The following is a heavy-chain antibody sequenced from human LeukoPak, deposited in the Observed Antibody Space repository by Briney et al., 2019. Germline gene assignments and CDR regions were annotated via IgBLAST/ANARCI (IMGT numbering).Heavy chain of an antibody. CDR2: ISSSGSTI. Sequence: KTGGSLRLSCAASGFTFTDYYISWIRQAPGKGLEWISYISSSGSTIYYADSMKGRFNISRDNAKNSVYLQMDSLRAEDTAVYYCARGYNYYYYMDVWGKGTTVTVAS. J-gene: IGHJ6*03. CDR1: GFTFTDYY. V-gene: IGHV3-11*04. CDR3: ARGYNYYYYMDV.